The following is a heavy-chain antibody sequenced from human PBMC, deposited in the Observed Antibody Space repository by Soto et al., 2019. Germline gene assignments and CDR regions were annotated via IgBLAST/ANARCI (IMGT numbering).Heavy chain of an antibody. Sequence: SETLSLTCTISNDFIRNYYWSWIRQPPGKGLEWIGYIYDSGFTNYNPSLKSRVTTSADTSKNQFSLKLTSVTAADTAVYYCARDRAYYDSNGLYFDYWGQGTPVTVSS. J-gene: IGHJ4*02. CDR3: ARDRAYYDSNGLYFDY. CDR2: IYDSGFT. CDR1: NDFIRNYY. D-gene: IGHD3-22*01. V-gene: IGHV4-59*01.